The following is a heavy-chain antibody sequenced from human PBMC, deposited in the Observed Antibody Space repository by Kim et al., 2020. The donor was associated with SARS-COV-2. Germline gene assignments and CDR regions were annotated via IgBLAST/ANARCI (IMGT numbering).Heavy chain of an antibody. CDR3: AKDTGYYDSSGPSGLPVY. J-gene: IGHJ4*02. V-gene: IGHV3-23*01. D-gene: IGHD3-22*01. Sequence: KGRFTISKDSSKNTLYLQMNSLRAEDTAVYYCAKDTGYYDSSGPSGLPVYWGQGTLVTVSS.